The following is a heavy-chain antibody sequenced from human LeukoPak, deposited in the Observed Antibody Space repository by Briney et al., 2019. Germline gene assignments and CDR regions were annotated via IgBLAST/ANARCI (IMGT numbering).Heavy chain of an antibody. Sequence: SETLSLTCAVYGGSFSGYYWGWIRQPPGKGLEWIGEINHSGSTNYNPSLKSRVTISLDTSRNQFSLKLSSVTAADTAVYYCARGGDIYDILTGYSLINFDYWGQGTLVTVSS. CDR1: GGSFSGYY. D-gene: IGHD3-9*01. J-gene: IGHJ4*02. CDR2: INHSGST. CDR3: ARGGDIYDILTGYSLINFDY. V-gene: IGHV4-34*01.